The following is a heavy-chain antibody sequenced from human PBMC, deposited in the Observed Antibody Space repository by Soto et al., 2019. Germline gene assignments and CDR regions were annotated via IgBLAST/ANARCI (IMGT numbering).Heavy chain of an antibody. J-gene: IGHJ4*02. CDR2: ISYNGNT. CDR1: GDSLSSGGYY. Sequence: QVQLQESGPGLVKPSQTLSLTCTVSGDSLSSGGYYWSWIRQPPGKGLEWIGYISYNGNTYYTPSLKSRVTISLATSKNQFSLTLSSATAADTAVYYCARERRPGAVYYWGQGTLVSVSS. V-gene: IGHV4-30-4*01. CDR3: ARERRPGAVYY. D-gene: IGHD1-1*01.